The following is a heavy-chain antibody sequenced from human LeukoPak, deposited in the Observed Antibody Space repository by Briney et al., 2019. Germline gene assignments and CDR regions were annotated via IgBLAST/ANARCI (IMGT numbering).Heavy chain of an antibody. CDR2: ISGSGGST. V-gene: IGHV3-23*01. CDR3: ARGSGGFGDY. D-gene: IGHD3-10*01. Sequence: GGSLRLSCAASGFTFSSYAMSWVRQAAGKGLEWVSGISGSGGSTYYADSVKGRFTISRDNSKNTLYLQMNSLRAEDTAVYYCARGSGGFGDYWGQGTLVTVSS. CDR1: GFTFSSYA. J-gene: IGHJ4*02.